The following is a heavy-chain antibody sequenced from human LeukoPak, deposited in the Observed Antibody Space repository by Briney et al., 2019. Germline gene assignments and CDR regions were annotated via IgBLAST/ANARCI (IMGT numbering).Heavy chain of an antibody. Sequence: KPSETLSLTCTVSGGSISSYYWSWIRQPAGKGLEWIGRIYTSGSTNYNPSLKSRVTMSVDTSKNQFSLNLTSVTAADTAVYYCARDLLHRGYAFDIWGQGTMVTVSS. CDR3: ARDLLHRGYAFDI. CDR1: GGSISSYY. V-gene: IGHV4-4*07. J-gene: IGHJ3*02. D-gene: IGHD5-12*01. CDR2: IYTSGST.